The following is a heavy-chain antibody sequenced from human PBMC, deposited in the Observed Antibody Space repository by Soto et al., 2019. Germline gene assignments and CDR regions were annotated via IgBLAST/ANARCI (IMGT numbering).Heavy chain of an antibody. J-gene: IGHJ4*02. Sequence: QVQLVESGRGVVQPGRSLRLSCAASGFTFSSYGMHWVRQAPGKGLEWVAVISYDGSNKYYADSVKGRFTISRDNSKNTLYLQMNSLRAEDTAVYCCAKDGSGYSGYRPFDYWGQGTLGTVSS. D-gene: IGHD5-12*01. CDR2: ISYDGSNK. V-gene: IGHV3-30*18. CDR1: GFTFSSYG. CDR3: AKDGSGYSGYRPFDY.